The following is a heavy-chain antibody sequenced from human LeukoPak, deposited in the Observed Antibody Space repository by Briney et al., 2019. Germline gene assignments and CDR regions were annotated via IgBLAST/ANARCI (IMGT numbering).Heavy chain of an antibody. CDR3: ASPSGRGYSGYDYSY. V-gene: IGHV1-2*02. J-gene: IGHJ4*02. CDR1: GYTFTGYY. D-gene: IGHD5-12*01. CDR2: INPNSGGT. Sequence: ASVKVSCKASGYTFTGYYMHWVRQAPGQGLEWMGCINPNSGGTNDAQKFQGRVTMTRDTSISTAYMELSRLRSDDPAVYYCASPSGRGYSGYDYSYWGQGTLVTVSS.